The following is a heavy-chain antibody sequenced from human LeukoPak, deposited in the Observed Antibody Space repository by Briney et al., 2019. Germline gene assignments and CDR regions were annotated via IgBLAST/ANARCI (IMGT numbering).Heavy chain of an antibody. J-gene: IGHJ4*02. CDR1: GGSFSGYY. CDR2: INHSGST. V-gene: IGHV4-34*01. CDR3: ARCNTYYDFWSGYRIFDY. Sequence: PSETLSLTCAVYGGSFSGYYWSWIRQPPGKGLEWIGEINHSGSTNYNPSLKSRVTISVDTSKNQFSLKLSSVTAADTAVYYCARCNTYYDFWSGYRIFDYWGQGTLVTVSS. D-gene: IGHD3-3*01.